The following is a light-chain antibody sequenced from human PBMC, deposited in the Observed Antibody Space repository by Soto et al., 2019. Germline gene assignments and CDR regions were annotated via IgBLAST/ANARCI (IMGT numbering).Light chain of an antibody. V-gene: IGKV3-11*01. CDR1: QSVSSY. Sequence: ELVMTQSPSTLSVSPGETATLSCRASQSVSSYLAWHQQKPGQAPRLLIYDASNRATGIPARFSGSGSGTDFTLTISRLEPEDFAVYYCQQFAGSFGGGTKVDIK. CDR2: DAS. J-gene: IGKJ4*02. CDR3: QQFAGS.